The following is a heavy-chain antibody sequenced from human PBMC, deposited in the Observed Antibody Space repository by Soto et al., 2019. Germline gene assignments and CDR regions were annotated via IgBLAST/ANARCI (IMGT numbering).Heavy chain of an antibody. J-gene: IGHJ6*02. CDR3: VRYYYDSSGYTYYYYGMDV. CDR2: IDPSDSYT. CDR1: GYSFTSYW. V-gene: IGHV5-10-1*01. D-gene: IGHD3-22*01. Sequence: PGESLKISCKGSGYSFTSYWNSWVRQMPGKGLEWMGRIDPSDSYTNYSPSFQGHVTISADKSISTAYLQWSSLKASDTAMYYCVRYYYDSSGYTYYYYGMDVWGQGTTVTVSS.